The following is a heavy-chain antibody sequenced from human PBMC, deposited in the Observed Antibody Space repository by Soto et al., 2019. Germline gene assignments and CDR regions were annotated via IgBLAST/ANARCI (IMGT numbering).Heavy chain of an antibody. J-gene: IGHJ4*02. CDR1: GFTFSNSW. CDR2: IKPDGSEK. CDR3: ARDGLPYCRDY. Sequence: ASVKVSCAASGFTFSNSWMTWVRQAPGKGLEWVAHIKPDGSEKYYVDSVKGRFTISRDNAKNSLYLQMNSLRAEDTAVYYCARDGLPYCRDYWGQGTLVTVSS. V-gene: IGHV3-7*05. D-gene: IGHD2-21*01.